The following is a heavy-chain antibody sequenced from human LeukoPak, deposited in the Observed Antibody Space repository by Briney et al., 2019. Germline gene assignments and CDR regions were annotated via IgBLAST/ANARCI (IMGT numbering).Heavy chain of an antibody. Sequence: KTSETLSLTCSVFGGSISSTTYYWVWIRQPPGKGLEGIASIHYTRRAYYNPSLKSRVTISADTSKNHFSLKLSSVTAADTAVYYCARHFDNGDYKKTFDIWGQGTMVTVSS. J-gene: IGHJ3*02. V-gene: IGHV4-39*01. CDR3: ARHFDNGDYKKTFDI. CDR1: GGSISSTTYY. CDR2: IHYTRRA. D-gene: IGHD4-17*01.